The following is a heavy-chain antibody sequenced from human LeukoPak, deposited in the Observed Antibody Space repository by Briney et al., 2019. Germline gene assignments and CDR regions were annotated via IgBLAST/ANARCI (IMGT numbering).Heavy chain of an antibody. CDR1: GFTFSSYG. CDR3: ARDRIPTYYYGMDV. CDR2: IWYDGSNK. J-gene: IGHJ6*02. V-gene: IGHV3-33*01. Sequence: PGGSLRLSCAASGFTFSSYGMHWVRQAPGKGLEWVAVIWYDGSNKYYADSAKGRFTISRDNSKNTLYLQMNSLRAEDTAVYYCARDRIPTYYYGMDVWGQGTTVTVSS.